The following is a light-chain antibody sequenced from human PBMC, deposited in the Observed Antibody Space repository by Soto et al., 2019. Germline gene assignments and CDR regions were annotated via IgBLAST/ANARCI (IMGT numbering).Light chain of an antibody. CDR3: QSYDSSLSGWV. CDR2: GNS. Sequence: QSVLTQPPSVSGAPGQRVTISCTGSSSNIGAGYDVHWYQQLPGTAPKLLIYGNSNRPSGVPDRFSGSKSGTSASLAITGLQAEDEADHYCQSYDSSLSGWVFGGGTKRTVL. J-gene: IGLJ3*02. V-gene: IGLV1-40*01. CDR1: SSNIGAGYD.